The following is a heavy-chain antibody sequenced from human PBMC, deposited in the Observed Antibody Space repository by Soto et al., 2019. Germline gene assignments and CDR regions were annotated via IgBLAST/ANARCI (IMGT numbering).Heavy chain of an antibody. J-gene: IGHJ4*02. CDR2: IKSKTAGGTT. Sequence: EVQLVESGGGLVKPGGSLRLSCAASGFTFSNAWMSWVRQAPGKGLEWVGRIKSKTAGGTTDYAAPVKGRFTISRDDSEDTLYLKMTSLNTEDSAVYYCTTAAHYGDRTDMSYWGQGTLVIVAS. D-gene: IGHD4-17*01. CDR3: TTAAHYGDRTDMSY. CDR1: GFTFSNAW. V-gene: IGHV3-15*01.